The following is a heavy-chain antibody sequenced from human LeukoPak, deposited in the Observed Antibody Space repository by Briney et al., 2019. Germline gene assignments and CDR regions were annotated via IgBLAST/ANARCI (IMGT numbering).Heavy chain of an antibody. Sequence: SETLSLTCAVYGGSFSGYYWSWIRQPPGKGLEWIGEINHSGSTNYNPSLKSRVTISVDTSKNQFSLKLSSVTAADTAAYYCARRKSLGYCSSTSCHKSYNWFDPWGQGTLVTVSS. CDR1: GGSFSGYY. J-gene: IGHJ5*02. CDR2: INHSGST. V-gene: IGHV4-34*01. D-gene: IGHD2-2*02. CDR3: ARRKSLGYCSSTSCHKSYNWFDP.